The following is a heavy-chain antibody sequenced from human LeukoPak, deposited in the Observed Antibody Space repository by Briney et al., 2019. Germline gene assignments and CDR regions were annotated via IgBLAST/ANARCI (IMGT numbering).Heavy chain of an antibody. J-gene: IGHJ6*03. V-gene: IGHV4-59*01. CDR3: ARSVYDWDPRYYMDV. D-gene: IGHD3-9*01. Sequence: SETLSLTCTVSGGSIRSYYWTWIRQSPGKGLEWIGYGYHSGGTSYNPSLRSQVIISVDTSKNQFSLRLTSVTAADTAIYYCARSVYDWDPRYYMDVWGKGTTVTVSS. CDR1: GGSIRSYY. CDR2: GYHSGGT.